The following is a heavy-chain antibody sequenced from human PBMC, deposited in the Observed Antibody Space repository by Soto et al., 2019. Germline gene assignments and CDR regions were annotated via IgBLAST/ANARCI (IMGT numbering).Heavy chain of an antibody. J-gene: IGHJ4*02. V-gene: IGHV4-59*01. CDR3: ARASYSRRREYYFDY. D-gene: IGHD4-4*01. CDR2: IYYSGST. CDR1: GGSISSYY. Sequence: QVQLQESGPGLVKPSETLSLTCTVSGGSISSYYWSWIRQPPGKGLEWIGYIYYSGSTNYNPSLKGRVTISVDTSKNQFALKLSSVTAADTAVYYWARASYSRRREYYFDYWGQGTLVTVSS.